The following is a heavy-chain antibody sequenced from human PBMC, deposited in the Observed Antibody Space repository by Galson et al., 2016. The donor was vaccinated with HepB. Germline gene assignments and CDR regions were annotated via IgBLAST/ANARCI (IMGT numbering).Heavy chain of an antibody. Sequence: SVKVSCKASGYNFIGYYIHWVRQAPGQRLEWMGWINPNSGGTKYAQKFQGRVTMTRDTSINTVFMELSSLKNDDTAVYYCARLFCNDVMCGGLNVWGKGTTVTVSS. CDR3: ARLFCNDVMCGGLNV. V-gene: IGHV1-2*02. CDR2: INPNSGGT. D-gene: IGHD2/OR15-2a*01. CDR1: GYNFIGYY. J-gene: IGHJ6*04.